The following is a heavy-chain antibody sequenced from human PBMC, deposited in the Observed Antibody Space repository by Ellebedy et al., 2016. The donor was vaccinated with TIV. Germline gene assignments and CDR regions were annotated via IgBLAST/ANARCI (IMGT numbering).Heavy chain of an antibody. J-gene: IGHJ5*02. D-gene: IGHD1-26*01. V-gene: IGHV3-48*01. CDR3: ARLPTQGGGWFDP. Sequence: SVEGRFTISRDNAKNSLWLQMNTLRAEDTAVYYCARLPTQGGGWFDPWGQGTLVTVSS.